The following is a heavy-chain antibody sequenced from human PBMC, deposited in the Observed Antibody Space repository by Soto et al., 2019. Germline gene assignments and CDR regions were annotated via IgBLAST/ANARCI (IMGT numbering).Heavy chain of an antibody. V-gene: IGHV3-23*01. CDR1: GFTFDDYA. CDR2: LSGSGVST. D-gene: IGHD3-22*01. J-gene: IGHJ4*02. Sequence: PGGSLRLSCAASGFTFDDYAMHWVRQTPGKGLEWVSALSGSGVSTYYADSVMGRFTISRDNSKNTVYLQMNSLRAEDTAVYYCAKIESRFFYDSTGYYPFDYWGQGTLVTVSS. CDR3: AKIESRFFYDSTGYYPFDY.